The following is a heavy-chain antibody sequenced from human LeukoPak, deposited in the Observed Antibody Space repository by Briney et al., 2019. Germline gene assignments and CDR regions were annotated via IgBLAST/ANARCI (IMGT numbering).Heavy chain of an antibody. CDR1: GVSISSSNSY. Sequence: PSETLSLTCTVSGVSISSSNSYWGWIRQPPGKGLEWIGSIYYSGNTYYNASLKSQVSISIDTSKNQFSLRLSSVTAADTAVYYCAGMYGSGSYLYWFDPWGQGTLVTVSS. D-gene: IGHD3-10*01. V-gene: IGHV4-39*07. CDR2: IYYSGNT. J-gene: IGHJ5*02. CDR3: AGMYGSGSYLYWFDP.